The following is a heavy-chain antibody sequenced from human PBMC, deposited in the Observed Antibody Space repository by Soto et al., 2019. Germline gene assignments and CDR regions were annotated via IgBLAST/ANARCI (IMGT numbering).Heavy chain of an antibody. D-gene: IGHD7-27*01. CDR2: FYWDGDK. CDR1: GFSLSTSGVG. J-gene: IGHJ4*02. Sequence: QITLKESGPPLVNPTQTLTLTCTFSGFSLSTSGVGVAWIRQPPGKALEWLALFYWDGDKRYTPSLKSRLTISKDTSKNPVVLTMTNMAPLDTATYCCARKANWDYYDYWGEGTLVTVSS. V-gene: IGHV2-5*02. CDR3: ARKANWDYYDY.